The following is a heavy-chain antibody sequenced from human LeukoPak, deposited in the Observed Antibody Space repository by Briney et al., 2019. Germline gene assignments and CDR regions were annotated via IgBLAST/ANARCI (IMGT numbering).Heavy chain of an antibody. CDR2: IYYTGRT. J-gene: IGHJ1*01. Sequence: SETLSLTCSVSGDSVSRSDSYWDWIRQPPGKGLQWIGTIYYTGRTYYSPSLKSRVTMSVDASNNPFSLNLRSVTAADTAVYYCARRRYYDGSGYLEWGQGTLLSVSS. CDR1: GDSVSRSDSY. D-gene: IGHD3-22*01. V-gene: IGHV4-39*01. CDR3: ARRRYYDGSGYLE.